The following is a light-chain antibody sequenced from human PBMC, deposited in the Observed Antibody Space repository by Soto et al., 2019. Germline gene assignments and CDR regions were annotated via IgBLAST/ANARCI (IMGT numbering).Light chain of an antibody. CDR2: GAS. J-gene: IGKJ1*01. V-gene: IGKV3-11*01. Sequence: VLTQSPATLSLSPGERATLSCRASENVSTFVDWYQQKPGQAPRLLIYGASNRATDIPARFSGSGSGTDFTLTISNLEPEDVAVYYCQQHSNWPPWTFGQGTRVEIQ. CDR1: ENVSTF. CDR3: QQHSNWPPWT.